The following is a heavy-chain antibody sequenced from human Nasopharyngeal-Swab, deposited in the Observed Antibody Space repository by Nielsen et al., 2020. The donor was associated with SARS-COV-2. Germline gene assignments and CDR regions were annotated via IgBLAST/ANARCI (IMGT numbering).Heavy chain of an antibody. CDR1: GFTFSDYY. CDR2: ISGSGTST. V-gene: IGHV3-11*01. CDR3: AREKGYQVLLDYYYHGLDV. D-gene: IGHD3-10*01. J-gene: IGHJ6*02. Sequence: LSLTCAASGFTFSDYYMAWIRQVPGKGPEWVSYISGSGTSTDSADSVKGRFSISRDNANNLLYLQMHSLRGEDTAVYYCAREKGYQVLLDYYYHGLDVWGHGTAVIVSS.